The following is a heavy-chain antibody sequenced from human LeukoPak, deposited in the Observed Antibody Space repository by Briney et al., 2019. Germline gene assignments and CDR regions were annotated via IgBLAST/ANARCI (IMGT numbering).Heavy chain of an antibody. Sequence: SETLSLTCTVSGGSMSYYYWNWIRQPPGKGLEWIGSIYYSGNTYYNASLKSRVTISVDTSKNQFSLKLSSVTAADTAVYYCASFWSSGYYYNYWGQGTLVTVSS. D-gene: IGHD3-22*01. V-gene: IGHV4-59*08. CDR1: GGSMSYYY. J-gene: IGHJ4*02. CDR2: IYYSGNT. CDR3: ASFWSSGYYYNY.